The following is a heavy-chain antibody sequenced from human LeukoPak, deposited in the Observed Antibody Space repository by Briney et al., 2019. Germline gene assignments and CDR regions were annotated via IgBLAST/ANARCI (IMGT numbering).Heavy chain of an antibody. CDR2: IKQDGGEK. V-gene: IGHV3-7*01. CDR1: GFTFSSYW. J-gene: IGHJ4*02. Sequence: GGSLRLSCAASGFTFSSYWMSWVRQAPGKGLEWVANIKQDGGEKYYVDSVKGRFTISRDNAKNSLYLQMNSLRAEDTAVYSCARDARIVGATGTLDYWGQGTLVTVSS. D-gene: IGHD1-26*01. CDR3: ARDARIVGATGTLDY.